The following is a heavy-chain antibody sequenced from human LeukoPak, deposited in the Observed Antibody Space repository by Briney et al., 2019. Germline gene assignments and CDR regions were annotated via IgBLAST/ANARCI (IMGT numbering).Heavy chain of an antibody. CDR3: AGGYDSSGYSPFDY. J-gene: IGHJ4*02. V-gene: IGHV4-59*01. CDR1: GGSISSYY. CDR2: IYFSGST. D-gene: IGHD3-22*01. Sequence: SETLSLTCTVSGGSISSYYWSWIRQPPGKGLEWIGYIYFSGSTNYNPSLKSRVTISVDTSKNQFSLKLSSVTAADTAVYYCAGGYDSSGYSPFDYWGQGTLVTVSS.